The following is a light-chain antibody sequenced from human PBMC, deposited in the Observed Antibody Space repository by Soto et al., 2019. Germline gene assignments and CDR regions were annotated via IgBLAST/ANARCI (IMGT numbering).Light chain of an antibody. J-gene: IGLJ2*01. CDR2: LNSDGSH. V-gene: IGLV4-69*01. CDR3: QTWGAGIRV. CDR1: GGHSHYA. Sequence: QPVLTQSPSASASLGASVKLTCTLSGGHSHYAIAWHQQQPEKGPRFLMKLNSDGSHTKGDGIPDRFSGSSSGAERYLTISSLQSEDEADYYCQTWGAGIRVFGGGTQLTVL.